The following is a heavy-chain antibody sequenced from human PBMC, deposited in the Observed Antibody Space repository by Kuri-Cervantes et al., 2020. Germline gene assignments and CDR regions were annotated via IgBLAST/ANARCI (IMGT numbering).Heavy chain of an antibody. CDR2: ISSSSSYI. V-gene: IGHV3-21*01. D-gene: IGHD6-19*01. CDR1: GFTFSSYW. CDR3: ARDGYSSGWYGGGFDY. Sequence: GESLKISCAASGFTFSSYWMHWVRQAPGKGLEWVSSISSSSSYIYYADSVKGRFTISRDNAKNSLYLQMNSLRAEDTAVYYCARDGYSSGWYGGGFDYWGQGTLVTVSS. J-gene: IGHJ4*02.